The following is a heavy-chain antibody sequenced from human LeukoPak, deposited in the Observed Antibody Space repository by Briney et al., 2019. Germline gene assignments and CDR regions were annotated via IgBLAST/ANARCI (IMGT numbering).Heavy chain of an antibody. Sequence: GGSLRLSCAASAFTFNTYWMHWVRQVPGRGLEWVSRINGDESSTNYADSVKGRFTISRDNAKDTLYLHMNSLTAEDTAVYYCAKGVEVELPPLGELSLYSWGQGTLVTVSS. CDR2: INGDESST. V-gene: IGHV3-74*01. CDR1: AFTFNTYW. J-gene: IGHJ4*02. D-gene: IGHD3-16*02. CDR3: AKGVEVELPPLGELSLYS.